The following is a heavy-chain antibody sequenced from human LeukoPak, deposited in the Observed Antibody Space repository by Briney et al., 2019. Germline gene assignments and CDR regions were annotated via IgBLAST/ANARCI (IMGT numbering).Heavy chain of an antibody. CDR1: GGSISSYC. Sequence: SETLSLTCTVSGGSISSYCWSWIRQPPGKGLEWIGYIFYSGITNYNPSLKSRITISVDTSKNQFSLNLSSVTAADTAVYYCAMPKQRDGYNYVDAFDIWGQGTMVIVSS. J-gene: IGHJ3*02. V-gene: IGHV4-59*08. CDR2: IFYSGIT. CDR3: AMPKQRDGYNYVDAFDI. D-gene: IGHD5-24*01.